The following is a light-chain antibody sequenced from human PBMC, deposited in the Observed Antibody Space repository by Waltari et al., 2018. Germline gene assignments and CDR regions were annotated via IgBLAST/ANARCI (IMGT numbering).Light chain of an antibody. CDR3: QHGYTAPYA. V-gene: IGKV1-39*01. J-gene: IGKJ2*01. CDR1: QDISSY. CDR2: GSS. Sequence: DIQMTQSPSSLSASVGDRVTITCRASQDISSYLSWYQQMPGKAPKLLINGSSRLQSGVPSRFSGSGSGTDFTLTISSLQPEDFATYYCQHGYTAPYAFGQGTKLEVK.